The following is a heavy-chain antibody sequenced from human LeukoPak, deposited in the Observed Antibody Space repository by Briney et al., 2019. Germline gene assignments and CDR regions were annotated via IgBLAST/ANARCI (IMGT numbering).Heavy chain of an antibody. Sequence: GGSLRPSCAASGFTFSTYSMNWVRQAPGKGLEWVSSISSSSSYIFYADSVKGRFTISRDNAKNSLSLQMNNLRVEDTAVYYCASGEVVGTTTGVDYWGQGTLVTVSS. CDR1: GFTFSTYS. J-gene: IGHJ4*02. D-gene: IGHD1-26*01. CDR2: ISSSSSYI. CDR3: ASGEVVGTTTGVDY. V-gene: IGHV3-21*01.